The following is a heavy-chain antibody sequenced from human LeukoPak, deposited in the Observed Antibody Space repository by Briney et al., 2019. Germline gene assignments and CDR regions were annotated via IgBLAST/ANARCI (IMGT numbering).Heavy chain of an antibody. V-gene: IGHV3-33*01. CDR2: IRYDGSNK. CDR1: GFTFSSYG. Sequence: GRSMRLSSAASGFTFSSYGMHWVRQAPGKGLEWVAVIRYDGSNKYYADSVKGRFTISRDNSKNTLYLQMNSLRAEDTAVYYCAREAVAPSGIAAAGTSFHFDYWGQGTLVTVSS. J-gene: IGHJ4*02. CDR3: AREAVAPSGIAAAGTSFHFDY. D-gene: IGHD6-13*01.